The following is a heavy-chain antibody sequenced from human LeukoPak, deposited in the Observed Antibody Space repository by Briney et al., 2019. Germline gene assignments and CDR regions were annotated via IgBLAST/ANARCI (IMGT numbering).Heavy chain of an antibody. V-gene: IGHV1-2*02. D-gene: IGHD6-19*01. CDR2: INPNSGGT. Sequence: ASVKVSCKASGYTFTGYYMHWVRQAPGQGLEWKGWINPNSGGTNYAQKFQGRVTMTRDTSITTAYMELSRLRSDDTAVCYCAREEGSGCYDSWGQGTRLTVSS. CDR1: GYTFTGYY. J-gene: IGHJ4*02. CDR3: AREEGSGCYDS.